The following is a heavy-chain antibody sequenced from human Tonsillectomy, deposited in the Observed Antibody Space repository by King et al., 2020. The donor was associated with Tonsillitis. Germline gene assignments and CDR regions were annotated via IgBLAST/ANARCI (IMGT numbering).Heavy chain of an antibody. CDR3: TRDPYDSGGYGAFDR. J-gene: IGHJ3*02. Sequence: DVQLVESGGGLVQPGGSLRLSRAASGFTFSSFWMTWVRQAPGKGLEWVANIKEGGSEKQDVDSVKGSFTISRDNAKNSLYLQMNSLSAEDTAVYFCTRDPYDSGGYGAFDRWGQGTMVTVSS. CDR1: GFTFSSFW. V-gene: IGHV3-7*04. D-gene: IGHD3-22*01. CDR2: IKEGGSEK.